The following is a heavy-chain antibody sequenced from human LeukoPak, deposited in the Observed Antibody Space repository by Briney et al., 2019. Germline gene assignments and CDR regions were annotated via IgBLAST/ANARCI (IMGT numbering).Heavy chain of an antibody. Sequence: ASVKVSCKASGYTFTSYGISWVRQAPGQGLEWMRWISAYNGNTNYAQKLQGRVTMTTDTSTSTAYMELRSLRSDDTAVYYCARDTLRGITFRGVIGHNWFDPWGQRTLVTVSS. CDR2: ISAYNGNT. D-gene: IGHD3-16*02. CDR1: GYTFTSYG. J-gene: IGHJ5*02. V-gene: IGHV1-18*01. CDR3: ARDTLRGITFRGVIGHNWFDP.